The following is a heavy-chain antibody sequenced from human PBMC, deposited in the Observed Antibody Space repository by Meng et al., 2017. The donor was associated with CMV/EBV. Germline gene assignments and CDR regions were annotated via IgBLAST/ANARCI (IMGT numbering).Heavy chain of an antibody. V-gene: IGHV3-21*01. Sequence: GESLKISCAASGFTFSSYSMNWVRQAPGKGLEWVSSISSSSSYIYYADSVKGRFTISRDNAKNSLYLQMNSLRAEDTAVYYCASQYSGTYYREFDYWGQGTLVTVSS. CDR1: GFTFSSYS. J-gene: IGHJ4*02. CDR2: ISSSSSYI. CDR3: ASQYSGTYYREFDY. D-gene: IGHD1-26*01.